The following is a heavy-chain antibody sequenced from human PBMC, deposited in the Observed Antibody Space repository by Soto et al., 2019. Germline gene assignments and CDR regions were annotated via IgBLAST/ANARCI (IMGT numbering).Heavy chain of an antibody. V-gene: IGHV4-39*01. CDR3: GRHAVAAPATLGGSWFDP. CDR1: GVSITSTNSY. CDR2: IYYSGST. J-gene: IGHJ5*02. Sequence: QLQLQASGPGLVKPSETLSLTCTVSGVSITSTNSYWGWIRQPPGKGLEWIGSIYYSGSTFYEPSLKSRVTISVDTSKNHFSLRLNSVTAADTAVYYCGRHAVAAPATLGGSWFDPWGQGTLVIVSS. D-gene: IGHD2-15*01.